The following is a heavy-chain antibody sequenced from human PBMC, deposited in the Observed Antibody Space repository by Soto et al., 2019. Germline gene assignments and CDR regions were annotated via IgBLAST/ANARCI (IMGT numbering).Heavy chain of an antibody. V-gene: IGHV3-23*01. J-gene: IGHJ3*02. CDR2: ISNSGGSV. Sequence: EVQLLESGGGLVQPGGSLRLSCAASGFTFSRFAMSLVRQAPGKGLEWVSSISNSGGSVNYADSVKGRFTISRDNSKNTPFLEMNSLRAEDEDLYYCAKGKWTYGLVSDIWGQGTLVTVSS. CDR1: GFTFSRFA. CDR3: AKGKWTYGLVSDI. D-gene: IGHD4-17*01.